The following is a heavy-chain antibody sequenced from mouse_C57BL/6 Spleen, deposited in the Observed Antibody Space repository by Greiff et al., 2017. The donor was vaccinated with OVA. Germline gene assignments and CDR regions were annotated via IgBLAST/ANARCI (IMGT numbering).Heavy chain of an antibody. CDR1: GYSITSGYY. CDR2: ISYDGSN. D-gene: IGHD2-4*01. V-gene: IGHV3-6*01. CDR3: ARGIYYDYDWYFDV. J-gene: IGHJ1*03. Sequence: EVKVEESGPGLVKPSQSLSLTCSVTGYSITSGYYWNWIRQFPGNKLEWMGYISYDGSNNYNPSLKNRISITRDTSKNQFFLKLNSVTTEDTATYYCARGIYYDYDWYFDVWGTGTTVTVSS.